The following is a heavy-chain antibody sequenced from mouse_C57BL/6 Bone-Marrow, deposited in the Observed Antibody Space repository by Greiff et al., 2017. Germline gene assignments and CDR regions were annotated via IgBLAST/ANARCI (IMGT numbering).Heavy chain of an antibody. CDR3: AREAGWYYLDY. CDR2: IYPGSGST. V-gene: IGHV1-81*01. J-gene: IGHJ2*01. Sequence: VQVVESGAELARPGASVKLSCKASGYTFTSYGISWVKQRTGQGLEWIGDIYPGSGSTNYNEKFKSKATLTVDTSSSTAYMQLSSLTSEDSAVYYCAREAGWYYLDYWGQGTTLTVSS. D-gene: IGHD2-3*01. CDR1: GYTFTSYG.